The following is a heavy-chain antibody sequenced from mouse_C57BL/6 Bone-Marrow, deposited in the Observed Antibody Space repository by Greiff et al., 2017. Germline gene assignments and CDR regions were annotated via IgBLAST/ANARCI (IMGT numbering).Heavy chain of an antibody. CDR3: VRRCSYDGYYGYAMDY. CDR2: IRSKSNNYAT. CDR1: GFSFNTYA. D-gene: IGHD2-3*01. J-gene: IGHJ4*01. V-gene: IGHV10-1*01. Sequence: EVQLVESGGGLVQPKGSLKLSCAASGFSFNTYAMNWVRQAPGKGLEWVARIRSKSNNYATYYADSVKDRFTISRDDSERMLYLQMNNLKTEDTAMYFCVRRCSYDGYYGYAMDYWGQGTSVTVSS.